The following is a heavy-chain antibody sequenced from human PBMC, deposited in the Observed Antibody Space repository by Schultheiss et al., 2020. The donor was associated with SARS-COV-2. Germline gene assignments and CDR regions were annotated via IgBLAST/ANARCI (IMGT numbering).Heavy chain of an antibody. CDR3: TTVGPILWFGEPP. D-gene: IGHD3-10*01. V-gene: IGHV3-15*01. CDR2: IKSKTDGGTT. Sequence: GGSLRLSFAASGFTFSNAWMSWVRQAPGKGLEWVGRIKSKTDGGTTDYAAPVKGRFTISRDDAKNTLYLQMNSLKTEDTAVYYCTTVGPILWFGEPPWGQGTLVTVSS. CDR1: GFTFSNAW. J-gene: IGHJ5*02.